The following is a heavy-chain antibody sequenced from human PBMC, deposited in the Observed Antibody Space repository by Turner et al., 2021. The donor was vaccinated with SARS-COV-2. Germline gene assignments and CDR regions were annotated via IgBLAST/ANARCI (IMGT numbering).Heavy chain of an antibody. Sequence: QVQLLESGGGVVLPGWSLRLSCSASGFTFTSYGMHWFRQAPGKGLEGVALISYDGINKYYADSVKGRFTISRDNSKNTLYLQMNSLRAEDTAVYYCARANWGNYYYGMDVWGQGTTVTVSS. D-gene: IGHD7-27*01. CDR2: ISYDGINK. CDR3: ARANWGNYYYGMDV. CDR1: GFTFTSYG. V-gene: IGHV3-30*03. J-gene: IGHJ6*02.